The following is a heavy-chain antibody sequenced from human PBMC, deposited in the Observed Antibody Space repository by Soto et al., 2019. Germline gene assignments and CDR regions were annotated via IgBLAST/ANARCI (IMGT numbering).Heavy chain of an antibody. Sequence: GGSLRLSCAASGFTFSDYYMSWIRQAPGKGLEWVSYISSSSSYTNYADSVKGRLTISRDNAKNSLYLQMNSLRAEDTAVDYCARGGGSYYNWFDPWGQGTLVTVSS. CDR2: ISSSSSYT. CDR1: GFTFSDYY. D-gene: IGHD1-26*01. V-gene: IGHV3-11*06. J-gene: IGHJ5*02. CDR3: ARGGGSYYNWFDP.